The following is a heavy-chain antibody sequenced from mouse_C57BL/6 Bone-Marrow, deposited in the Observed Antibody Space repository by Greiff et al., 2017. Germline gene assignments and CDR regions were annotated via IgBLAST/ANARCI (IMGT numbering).Heavy chain of an antibody. CDR1: GFTFSSYT. Sequence: EVMLVESGGGLVKPGGSLKLSCAASGFTFSSYTMSWVRQTPEKRLEWVATISGGGGNTYYPDSVKGRFTISRDNAKNTLYLQMSSLRSEDTALFYCARCGTTVLDYWGQGTTLTVSS. V-gene: IGHV5-9*01. J-gene: IGHJ2*01. D-gene: IGHD1-1*01. CDR3: ARCGTTVLDY. CDR2: ISGGGGNT.